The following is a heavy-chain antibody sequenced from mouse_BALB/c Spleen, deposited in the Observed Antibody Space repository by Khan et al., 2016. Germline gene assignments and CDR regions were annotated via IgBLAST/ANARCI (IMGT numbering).Heavy chain of an antibody. CDR3: TRLAYYYDSEGFAY. Sequence: EVQLQESGGDLVKPGGSLKLSCAASGFTFGTYGMSWVRQTPDKRLEWVATVSTGGSYTYYADSVKGRFTTSRDNAKNTLFLQMSGLKSEDTAIFYCTRLAYYYDSEGFAYWGQGTLVTVSA. V-gene: IGHV5-6*01. D-gene: IGHD1-1*01. CDR1: GFTFGTYG. CDR2: VSTGGSYT. J-gene: IGHJ3*01.